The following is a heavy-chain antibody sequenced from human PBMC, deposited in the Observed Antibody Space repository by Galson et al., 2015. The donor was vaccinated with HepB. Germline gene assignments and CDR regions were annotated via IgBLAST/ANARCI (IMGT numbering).Heavy chain of an antibody. D-gene: IGHD3-3*01. Sequence: SLRLSCAASGFTFSSYSMNWVRQAPGKGLEWVSSISSSSSYIYYADSVKGRFTISRDNAKNSLYLQMNSLRAEDTAVYYCAREETELRFLEWLSLTHYYYYGMDVWGQGTTVTVSS. CDR3: AREETELRFLEWLSLTHYYYYGMDV. CDR2: ISSSSSYI. V-gene: IGHV3-21*01. CDR1: GFTFSSYS. J-gene: IGHJ6*02.